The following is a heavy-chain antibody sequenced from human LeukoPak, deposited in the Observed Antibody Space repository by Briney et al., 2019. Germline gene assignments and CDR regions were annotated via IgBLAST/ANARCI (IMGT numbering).Heavy chain of an antibody. CDR1: GFTFSSFG. J-gene: IGHJ5*02. V-gene: IGHV3-30*02. CDR2: LRYDGNNK. CDR3: AKVGSSNWFDP. D-gene: IGHD6-6*01. Sequence: PGGSLRLSCAASGFTFSSFGMHWVRQAPGKGLEWVAFLRYDGNNKYYADSVKGRFTISRDNSKNTLYLQMNSLRAEDTAVYYCAKVGSSNWFDPWGQGTLVTVSS.